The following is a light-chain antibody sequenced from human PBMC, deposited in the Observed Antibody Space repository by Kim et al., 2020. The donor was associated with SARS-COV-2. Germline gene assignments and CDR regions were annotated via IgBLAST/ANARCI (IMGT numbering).Light chain of an antibody. CDR3: QQYNNWPPMCT. J-gene: IGKJ2*02. CDR2: DAS. V-gene: IGKV3-15*01. Sequence: SPGGRPPNSCRASHNISRKVPWYQQRPGQAPTLLIHDASTRATGIPARFSGSGSGTDVTLTIRRLQSEDFAIYYCQQYNNWPPMCTFGQGTKLEI. CDR1: HNISRK.